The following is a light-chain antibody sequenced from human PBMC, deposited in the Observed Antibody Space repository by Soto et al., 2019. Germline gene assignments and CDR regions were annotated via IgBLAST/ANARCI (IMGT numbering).Light chain of an antibody. CDR2: EVS. Sequence: QSALTQPASVSGSPGQSITISCTGTSSDVGSYNLVSWYQQHPGKAPKLMIYEVSTRPSGVSNRFSGSKSGNTASLTISGLQAEDEADYYCCSYAGSSTFGVVFGGGTKLTVL. CDR3: CSYAGSSTFGVV. CDR1: SSDVGSYNL. V-gene: IGLV2-23*02. J-gene: IGLJ2*01.